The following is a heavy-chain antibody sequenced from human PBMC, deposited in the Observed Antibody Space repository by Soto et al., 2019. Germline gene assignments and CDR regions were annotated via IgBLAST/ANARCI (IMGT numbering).Heavy chain of an antibody. Sequence: RLSCAASGFTVSSNYMSWVRQAPGKGLEWVSVIYSGGSTYYADSVKGRFTISRDNSKNTLYLQMNSLRAEDTAVYYCAREGGDYYGSGMDVWGQGTTVTVSS. CDR2: IYSGGST. D-gene: IGHD3-10*01. V-gene: IGHV3-53*01. J-gene: IGHJ6*02. CDR1: GFTVSSNY. CDR3: AREGGDYYGSGMDV.